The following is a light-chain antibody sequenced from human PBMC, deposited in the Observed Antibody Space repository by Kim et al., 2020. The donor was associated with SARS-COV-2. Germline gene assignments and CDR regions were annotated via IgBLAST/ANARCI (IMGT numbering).Light chain of an antibody. V-gene: IGKV1-39*01. CDR3: QQNYSTPLM. J-gene: IGKJ1*01. CDR2: AAS. Sequence: DIQMTQSPYSLSASVGDRVTITCRASQSISSYLNWYQQKPGKAPKLLIYAASSLQSGVPSRFSGSGSGTDFTLTISSLQPEDFATYYCQQNYSTPLMFGQGTKVDIK. CDR1: QSISSY.